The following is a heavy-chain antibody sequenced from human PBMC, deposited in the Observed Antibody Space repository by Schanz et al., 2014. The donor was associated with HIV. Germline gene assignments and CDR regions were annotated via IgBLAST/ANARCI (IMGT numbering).Heavy chain of an antibody. V-gene: IGHV3-30*03. J-gene: IGHJ6*02. Sequence: QVQLVESGGGVVQPGRSLRLSCAASGFTFSTYGMHWVRQGPGKGLEWAAFISYDGSNKYYADSVKGRFTISRDNSKNTLFLQMNSLRGEDTAVYYCARVANWDYYGMDVWGRGTTVTVS. D-gene: IGHD3-16*01. CDR2: ISYDGSNK. CDR1: GFTFSTYG. CDR3: ARVANWDYYGMDV.